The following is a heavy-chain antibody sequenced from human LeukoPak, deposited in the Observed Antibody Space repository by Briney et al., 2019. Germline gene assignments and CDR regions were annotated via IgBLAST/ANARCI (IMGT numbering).Heavy chain of an antibody. CDR3: AIDSSADIDY. V-gene: IGHV3-30*02. Sequence: GGSLRLSCAASGFIFSTYGMYWVRQAPGKGLEWVAFIRHDGSIKNYADSVKGRSTISRDNSKNTLYLQMNSLRAEDTAVYYCAIDSSADIDYWGQGTLVTVSS. D-gene: IGHD3-10*01. J-gene: IGHJ4*02. CDR1: GFIFSTYG. CDR2: IRHDGSIK.